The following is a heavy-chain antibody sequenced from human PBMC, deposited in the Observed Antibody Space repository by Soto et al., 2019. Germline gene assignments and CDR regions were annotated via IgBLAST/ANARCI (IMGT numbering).Heavy chain of an antibody. D-gene: IGHD4-17*01. CDR2: IIPIFGTA. J-gene: IGHJ6*02. CDR1: GGTFSSYA. V-gene: IGHV1-69*01. Sequence: QVQLVQSGAEVKKPGSSVKVSCKASGGTFSSYAISWVRQAPGQGLEWMGGIIPIFGTANYAQKFQGRVTITAAETKSTAYMELSSLRSEDTAVYYCAREMTTVTHYYYYGMDVWGQGTTVTVSS. CDR3: AREMTTVTHYYYYGMDV.